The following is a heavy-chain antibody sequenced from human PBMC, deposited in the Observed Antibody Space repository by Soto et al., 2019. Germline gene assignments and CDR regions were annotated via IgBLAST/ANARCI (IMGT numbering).Heavy chain of an antibody. CDR1: GYTFTGYY. CDR3: ARDHDSGYDYRARGETYYYYGMDV. Sequence: ASVKVSCKASGYTFTGYYMHWVRQAPGQGLEWMGWINPNSGGTNYAQKFQGWVTMTRDTSISTAYMELSRLRSDDTAVYYCARDHDSGYDYRARGETYYYYGMDVWGQGTTVTVSS. CDR2: INPNSGGT. D-gene: IGHD5-12*01. V-gene: IGHV1-2*04. J-gene: IGHJ6*02.